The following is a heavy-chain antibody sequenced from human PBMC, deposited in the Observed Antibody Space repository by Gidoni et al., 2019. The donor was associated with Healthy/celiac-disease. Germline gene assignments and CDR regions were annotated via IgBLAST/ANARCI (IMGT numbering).Heavy chain of an antibody. Sequence: EVQLLESGGGLVQPGGSLRLPCAASGFTFSSYAMSWVRQAPGKGLEWVSSISGSGGSTYAADSVKVRFTISRDNSKNTLYLQMNSLRAEDTAVYYCAKVSNNYFDYWGQGTLVTVSS. CDR1: GFTFSSYA. V-gene: IGHV3-23*01. CDR2: ISGSGGST. J-gene: IGHJ4*02. CDR3: AKVSNNYFDY.